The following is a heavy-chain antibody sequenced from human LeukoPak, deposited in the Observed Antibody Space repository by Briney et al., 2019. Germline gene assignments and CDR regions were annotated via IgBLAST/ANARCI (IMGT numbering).Heavy chain of an antibody. CDR2: ISAYNGNT. CDR3: ARENPFFGVFLSDIDY. CDR1: GYTFTSYG. J-gene: IGHJ4*01. V-gene: IGHV1-18*01. Sequence: ASGKVSCKASGYTFTSYGISWVRQAPGQGLEWMGWISAYNGNTNYAQKLQGRVTMTTDTSTSTAYMELRSLRSDDTAVYYCARENPFFGVFLSDIDYGGKEPWVTVSS. D-gene: IGHD3-3*01.